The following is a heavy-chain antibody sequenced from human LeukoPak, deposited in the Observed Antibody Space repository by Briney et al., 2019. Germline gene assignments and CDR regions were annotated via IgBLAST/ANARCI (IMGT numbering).Heavy chain of an antibody. CDR2: FYAGGTA. CDR3: PKDLGQSSGWSDVFDI. CDR1: GFSVRSSY. D-gene: IGHD6-19*01. J-gene: IGHJ3*02. Sequence: PGGSLRLSRAASGFSVRSSYMSWVRQAPGKGLECGAVFYAGGTANYADSVEGRFTISRDNSKNTLYLQMNNLRAEDTAVYYCPKDLGQSSGWSDVFDIWGQGTMATVSS. V-gene: IGHV3-53*01.